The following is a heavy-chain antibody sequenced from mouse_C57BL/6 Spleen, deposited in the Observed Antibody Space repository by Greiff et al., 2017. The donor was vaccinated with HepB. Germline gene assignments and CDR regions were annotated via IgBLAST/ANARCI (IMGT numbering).Heavy chain of an antibody. CDR1: GYSITSGYY. V-gene: IGHV3-6*01. CDR2: ISYDGSN. CDR3: AREGAWYFDV. J-gene: IGHJ1*03. Sequence: VQLKQSGPGLVKPSQSLSLTCSVTGYSITSGYYWNWIRQFPGNKLEWMGYISYDGSNNYNPSLKNRISITRDTSKNQFFLKLNSVTTEDTATYDGAREGAWYFDVWGTGTTVTVSS.